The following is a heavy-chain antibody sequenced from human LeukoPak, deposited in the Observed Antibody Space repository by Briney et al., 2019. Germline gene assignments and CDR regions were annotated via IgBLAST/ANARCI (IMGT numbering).Heavy chain of an antibody. J-gene: IGHJ4*02. CDR1: GGSISSGSYY. CDR3: ARDSLYSGSDD. V-gene: IGHV4-61*02. CDR2: IYTSGST. Sequence: PSQTLSLTCTVPGGSISSGSYYWSWIRQPAGKGLEWIGRIYTSGSTNYNPSLKSRVTISVDTSKNQFSLKLSSVTAADTAVYYCARDSLYSGSDDWGQGTLVTVSS. D-gene: IGHD1-26*01.